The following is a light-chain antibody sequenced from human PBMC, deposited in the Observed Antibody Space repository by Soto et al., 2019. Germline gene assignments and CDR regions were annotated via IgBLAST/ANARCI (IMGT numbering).Light chain of an antibody. CDR1: TSDVGGFDY. J-gene: IGLJ1*01. V-gene: IGLV2-14*03. Sequence: QSALAQPASVSVSPGQSITLSCTGTTSDVGGFDYVSWYQQHPGKAPKLMIFDVSNRPSGVSDRFSGSKSGNTASLTISGLQAEDEADYYCSSYTTTGTQVFGTGTKVTVL. CDR2: DVS. CDR3: SSYTTTGTQV.